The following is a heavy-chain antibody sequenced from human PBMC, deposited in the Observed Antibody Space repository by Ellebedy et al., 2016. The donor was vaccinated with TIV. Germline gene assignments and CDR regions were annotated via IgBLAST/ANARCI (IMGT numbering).Heavy chain of an antibody. D-gene: IGHD3-22*01. CDR3: ARHGPQWFDAFDL. CDR2: LHPSGTP. V-gene: IGHV4-4*07. Sequence: GSLRLSCAVSGVSIPSHFWPWIRPPAGGGLEWIGRLHPSGTPNYNPSLKSRVIMSRDTSKDQFSLKLSSVTAADTAVYYCARHGPQWFDAFDLWGQGTLVTVSS. J-gene: IGHJ3*01. CDR1: GVSIPSHF.